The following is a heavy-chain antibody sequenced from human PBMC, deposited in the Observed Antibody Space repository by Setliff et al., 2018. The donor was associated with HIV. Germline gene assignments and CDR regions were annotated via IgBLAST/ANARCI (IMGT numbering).Heavy chain of an antibody. CDR3: AKESTIAARPARYFDL. CDR1: GGTFSSYG. Sequence: SVKVSCKASGGTFSSYGISWVRQAPGQGLEWMGGVIPILGTANYAQKFQGRVTITADESTSTVYMDLRSLGSEDTAMYYCAKESTIAARPARYFDLWGRGTLVTVSS. CDR2: VIPILGTA. V-gene: IGHV1-69*13. J-gene: IGHJ2*01. D-gene: IGHD6-6*01.